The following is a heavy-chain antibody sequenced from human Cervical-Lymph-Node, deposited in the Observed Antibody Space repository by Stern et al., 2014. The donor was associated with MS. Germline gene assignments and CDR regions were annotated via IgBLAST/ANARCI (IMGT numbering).Heavy chain of an antibody. J-gene: IGHJ5*02. CDR2: ISGYNGYT. V-gene: IGHV1-18*01. CDR1: GYTFSSYG. CDR3: ARSHSSAWPDRLDA. Sequence: QVQLVQSGAEVKKPGASVKVSCKASGYTFSSYGISWVRQAPGQGLEWMGWISGYNGYTKYAEAVQGRVTMPTDTPTNPPLLRMRSLRSDYTAVYYCARSHSSAWPDRLDAWGQGILVTVSS. D-gene: IGHD6-25*01.